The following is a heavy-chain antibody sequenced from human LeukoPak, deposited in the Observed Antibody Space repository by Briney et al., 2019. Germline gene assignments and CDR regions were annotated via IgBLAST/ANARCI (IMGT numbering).Heavy chain of an antibody. CDR1: GGSISSYY. CDR3: ARFYDFWRGYYRGGGYFDY. Sequence: SETLSLTYTVSGGSISSYYWSWIRQPPGKGLEWIGYIYYSGSTNYNPSLKSRVTISVDTSKNQFSLKLSSVTAADPAVYYCARFYDFWRGYYRGGGYFDYWGQGTLVTVSS. V-gene: IGHV4-59*01. J-gene: IGHJ4*02. CDR2: IYYSGST. D-gene: IGHD3-3*01.